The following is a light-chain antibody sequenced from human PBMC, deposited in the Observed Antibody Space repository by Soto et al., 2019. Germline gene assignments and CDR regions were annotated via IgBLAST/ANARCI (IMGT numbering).Light chain of an antibody. CDR1: SSDIGVYKY. J-gene: IGLJ2*01. Sequence: QSALTQPASVSGSPGQSITISCTGTSSDIGVYKYVSWYQQHPGKAPNLMIYEVSNRPSGVSNRFSGSKSGNTASLTISGLQAEIEADYYCSSYTSSSTVVFGGGTKLTVL. V-gene: IGLV2-14*01. CDR2: EVS. CDR3: SSYTSSSTVV.